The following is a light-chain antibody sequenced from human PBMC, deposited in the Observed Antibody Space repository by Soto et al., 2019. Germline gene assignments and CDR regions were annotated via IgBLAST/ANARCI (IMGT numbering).Light chain of an antibody. CDR3: QQYTNTNNPWK. V-gene: IGKV1-5*01. CDR2: DAS. CDR1: QTITTW. J-gene: IGKJ1*01. Sequence: DIRVTQSPPTLSASVGDRVTITCRARQTITTWMAWYQQKPGKAPKLLVYDASTLQSGVATRFSGSGSGTEFTLIISGLQPGDSATYYCQQYTNTNNPWKCGQGNKVDI.